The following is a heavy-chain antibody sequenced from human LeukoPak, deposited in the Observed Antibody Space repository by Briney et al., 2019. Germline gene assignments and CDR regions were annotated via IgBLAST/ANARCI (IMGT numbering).Heavy chain of an antibody. CDR1: GFTLDVYT. D-gene: IGHD6-13*01. J-gene: IGHJ3*02. V-gene: IGHV3-43*01. CDR3: AKAEQQLSYTYDAFDI. CDR2: ISWDGSST. Sequence: GGSLRLSCAASGFTLDVYTMQWARQTPGGGLVGVCLISWDGSSTFYADYVKGRFTISRDNSKNSLFLQMNTLRTEDTALYYCAKAEQQLSYTYDAFDIWGQGTMVTVSS.